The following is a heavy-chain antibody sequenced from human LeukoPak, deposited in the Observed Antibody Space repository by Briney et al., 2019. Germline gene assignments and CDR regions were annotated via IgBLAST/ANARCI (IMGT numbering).Heavy chain of an antibody. CDR2: ISAYNGNT. CDR1: GYTFTSYG. CDR3: ARDGIVVVPAARGYGMDV. D-gene: IGHD2-2*01. Sequence: ASVKVSCKASGYTFTSYGISWVRQAPGQGLEWMGWISAYNGNTNYAQKLQGRVTMTTDTSTSTAYMELRSLRSDDTAVYYCARDGIVVVPAARGYGMDVWGQGTTVTVSS. J-gene: IGHJ6*02. V-gene: IGHV1-18*01.